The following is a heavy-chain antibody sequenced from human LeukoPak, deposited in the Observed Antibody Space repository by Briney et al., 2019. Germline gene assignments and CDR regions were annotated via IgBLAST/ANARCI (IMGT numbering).Heavy chain of an antibody. Sequence: TPSETLSLTCTVSGVSMSNYYWSWIRQPPGKGLEWVGYIYYSGSSNYNPSLKSRVTISGDTSKNQFSLRLSSVTAADTAVYYCARDWGDRFDYWGQGTLVTVSS. CDR1: GVSMSNYY. V-gene: IGHV4-59*01. CDR2: IYYSGSS. D-gene: IGHD3-16*01. J-gene: IGHJ4*02. CDR3: ARDWGDRFDY.